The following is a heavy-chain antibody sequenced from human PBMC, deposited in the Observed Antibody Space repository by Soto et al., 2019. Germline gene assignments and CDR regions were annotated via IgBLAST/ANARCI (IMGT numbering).Heavy chain of an antibody. Sequence: QVQLQESGPGLVKPSETLSLTCTVSGGSISSYYWSWIRQPPGKGLEWIGYIYYSGSTNYNPSLKSRVTTPVDTSKTQFPLKLSSVTAADTAVYYCARFNWYFDLWGRGTLVTVSS. CDR2: IYYSGST. CDR3: ARFNWYFDL. V-gene: IGHV4-59*08. J-gene: IGHJ2*01. CDR1: GGSISSYY.